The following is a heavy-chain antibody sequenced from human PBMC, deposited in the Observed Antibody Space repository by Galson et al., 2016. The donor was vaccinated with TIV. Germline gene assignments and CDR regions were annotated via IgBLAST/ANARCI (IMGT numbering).Heavy chain of an antibody. CDR1: GFTFSNYA. Sequence: LRLSCAASGFTFSNYAMNWVRQGPGKGLEWVSVVSGSGGSTYYADSVKGRFTVSRDNSKNTLYLQMNSLRAEDTAIYYCAKDREMYIAATGASDSWGQGTLITVSS. D-gene: IGHD6-13*01. V-gene: IGHV3-23*01. J-gene: IGHJ5*01. CDR2: VSGSGGST. CDR3: AKDREMYIAATGASDS.